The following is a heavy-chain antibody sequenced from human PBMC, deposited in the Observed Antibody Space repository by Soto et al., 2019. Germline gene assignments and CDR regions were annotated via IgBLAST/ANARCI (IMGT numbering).Heavy chain of an antibody. V-gene: IGHV3-23*01. CDR1: GFTFSSYA. CDR3: AKNVWGITIFGGMDV. CDR2: ISGGGGTT. Sequence: EVQLLESGGGLVQPGGSLRLSCADSGFTFSSYAMSWVRQAPGKGLEWVSAISGGGGTTYYADSVKGRFTISRDNSKNTLYLQMNSLRAEDTAVYYCAKNVWGITIFGGMDVWGQGTTVTVSS. J-gene: IGHJ6*02. D-gene: IGHD3-9*01.